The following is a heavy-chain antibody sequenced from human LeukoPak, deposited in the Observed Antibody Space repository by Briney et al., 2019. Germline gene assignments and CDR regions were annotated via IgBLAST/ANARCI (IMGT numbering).Heavy chain of an antibody. CDR3: VRTKDTSGPTFDY. J-gene: IGHJ4*02. V-gene: IGHV3-23*01. Sequence: GGSLRLSCAASGFTFSSYAMSWVRQAPGKGLEWVSVISGSGVGTYYADFVAGRFTISRDNSKNTLFLQMNRLRVEDTAIYYCVRTKDTSGPTFDYWGQGTLVTVSS. CDR1: GFTFSSYA. CDR2: ISGSGVGT. D-gene: IGHD1-7*01.